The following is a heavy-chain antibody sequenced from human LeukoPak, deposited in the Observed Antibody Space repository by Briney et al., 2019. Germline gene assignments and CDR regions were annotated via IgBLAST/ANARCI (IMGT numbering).Heavy chain of an antibody. J-gene: IGHJ4*02. Sequence: GGSLRLSCAASGFTFSSYSMNWVRQAPGKGLEWVSSISSSSSYIYYADSVKGRFTISRDNAKNSLYLQMNSLKAEDTAVYYCARDKGGIAAAGKADYWGQGTLVTVSS. D-gene: IGHD6-13*01. CDR3: ARDKGGIAAAGKADY. CDR2: ISSSSSYI. CDR1: GFTFSSYS. V-gene: IGHV3-21*01.